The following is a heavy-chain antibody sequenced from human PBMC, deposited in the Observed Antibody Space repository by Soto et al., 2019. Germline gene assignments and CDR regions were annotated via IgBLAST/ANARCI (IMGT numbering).Heavy chain of an antibody. CDR2: IKQDGSEK. J-gene: IGHJ6*02. D-gene: IGHD2-2*01. V-gene: IGHV3-7*03. CDR1: GFTFSSYW. CDR3: ARDPGRGEWYQLPSYYYYGMDV. Sequence: GGSLRLSCAASGFTFSSYWMSWVRQAPGKGLEWVANIKQDGSEKYYVDSVKGRFTISRDNAKNSLCLQMNSLRAEDTAVYYCARDPGRGEWYQLPSYYYYGMDVWGQGTTVTVSS.